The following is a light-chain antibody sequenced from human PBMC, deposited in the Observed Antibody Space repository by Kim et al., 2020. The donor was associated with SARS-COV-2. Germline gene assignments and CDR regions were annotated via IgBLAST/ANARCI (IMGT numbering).Light chain of an antibody. J-gene: IGLJ3*02. V-gene: IGLV3-1*01. Sequence: GSPGQTARITCSGDKLGDKYACWSQQKPGQSPVLVIDQDSKRPSGIPERFSGSNSGNTATLTISGTQAMDEADYYCQAWDSSTAVFGGGTQLTVL. CDR2: QDS. CDR1: KLGDKY. CDR3: QAWDSSTAV.